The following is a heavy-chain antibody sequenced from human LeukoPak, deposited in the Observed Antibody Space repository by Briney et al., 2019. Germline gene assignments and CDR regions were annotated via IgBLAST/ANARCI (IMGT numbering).Heavy chain of an antibody. Sequence: PGGSLRLSCAASGFTFSSYEMSWVRQAPGKGLEWVGHIKRKSDGGTTDYAAPVKGRFTISRDDSKNTLYVQMNNLEIEDTAVYYCTTEGYTYGNHGLDIWGQGTMVTVSS. D-gene: IGHD5-18*01. J-gene: IGHJ3*02. V-gene: IGHV3-15*01. CDR3: TTEGYTYGNHGLDI. CDR1: GFTFSSYE. CDR2: IKRKSDGGTT.